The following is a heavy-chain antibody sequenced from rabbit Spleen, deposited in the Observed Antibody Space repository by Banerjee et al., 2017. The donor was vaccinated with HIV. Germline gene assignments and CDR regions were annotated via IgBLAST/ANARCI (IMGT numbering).Heavy chain of an antibody. J-gene: IGHJ4*01. D-gene: IGHD1-1*01. CDR1: GFSFSSGYD. Sequence: QSLEESGGGLVKPGASLTLTCKASGFSFSSGYDMCWVRQAPGKGLEWIACIDAGSSGSTYYASWAKGRFTISKTSSTTVTLQMTSLTAADTAAYFCARDDAGDYIPYDFWGPGTLVTVS. V-gene: IGHV1S40*01. CDR3: ARDDAGDYIPYDF. CDR2: IDAGSSGST.